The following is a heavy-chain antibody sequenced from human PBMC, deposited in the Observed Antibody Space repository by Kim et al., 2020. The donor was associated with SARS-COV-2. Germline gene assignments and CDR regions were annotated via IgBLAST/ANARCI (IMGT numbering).Heavy chain of an antibody. CDR1: GFTLNGYG. CDR3: AKAVYSHGLLDH. J-gene: IGHJ4*02. CDR2: ITNSGDNI. D-gene: IGHD6-13*01. V-gene: IGHV3-23*01. Sequence: GGSLRLSCAASGFTLNGYGMSWVRQAPGKGLEWVSTITNSGDNIYYADSVNGRFTISRDISKNTLYLQMSSLRVEDTAVYYCAKAVYSHGLLDHCGQGTLVTVSS.